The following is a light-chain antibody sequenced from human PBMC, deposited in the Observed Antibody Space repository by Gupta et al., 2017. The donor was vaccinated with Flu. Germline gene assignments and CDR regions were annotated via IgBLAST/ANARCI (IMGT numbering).Light chain of an antibody. J-gene: IGLJ1*01. CDR3: SSYAGSNNFV. Sequence: QSALTQPPSASGSPGQSVTISCTGTSSDVGGYKYVSWYQQHPGKAPKLVIYEVNKRPSGVPDRFSGSQSGNTASLAVSGIQAEDEADYYCSSYAGSNNFVFGTGTRVTVL. CDR1: SSDVGGYKY. V-gene: IGLV2-8*01. CDR2: EVN.